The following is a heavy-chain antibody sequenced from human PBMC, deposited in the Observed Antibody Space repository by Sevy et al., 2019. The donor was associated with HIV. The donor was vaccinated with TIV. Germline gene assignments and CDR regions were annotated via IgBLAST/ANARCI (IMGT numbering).Heavy chain of an antibody. J-gene: IGHJ4*02. CDR1: GFSLSAYW. Sequence: PGGSLRLSCKCSGFSLSAYWMHWVRQIPGKGLDWVSHINNDGSVRQYADSVKGRFTISRDNVRNTLYLQMESLRAEDAGVYYCARGIGKSGAFWGQGTLVTVSS. V-gene: IGHV3-74*01. CDR2: INNDGSVR. CDR3: ARGIGKSGAF. D-gene: IGHD1-26*01.